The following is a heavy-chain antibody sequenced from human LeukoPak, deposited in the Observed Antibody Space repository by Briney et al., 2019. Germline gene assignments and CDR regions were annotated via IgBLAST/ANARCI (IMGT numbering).Heavy chain of an antibody. Sequence: ASVKVSCKASGYTFTSYGISWVRQAPGQGLKWMGWISAYNGNTNYAQKLQGRVTMTTDTSTSTAYMELRSLRSDDTAVYYCARDHYYDSSGYTRSADYWGQGTLVTVSS. V-gene: IGHV1-18*01. J-gene: IGHJ4*02. CDR2: ISAYNGNT. D-gene: IGHD3-22*01. CDR3: ARDHYYDSSGYTRSADY. CDR1: GYTFTSYG.